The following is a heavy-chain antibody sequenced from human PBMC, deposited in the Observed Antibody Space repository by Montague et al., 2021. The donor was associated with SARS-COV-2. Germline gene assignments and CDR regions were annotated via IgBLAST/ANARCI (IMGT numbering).Heavy chain of an antibody. D-gene: IGHD3-22*01. Sequence: SLRLSCAASGFTFSSYAMSWVRQAPGKRLEWVSTVSGSTTNTFYADSVKGRFTISRDNSKNTLYLQMNSLRVEDSAVYYCAKDHPVYDTSGYYHYGASDIWGQGTMVTVSS. V-gene: IGHV3-23*01. CDR1: GFTFSSYA. CDR3: AKDHPVYDTSGYYHYGASDI. CDR2: VSGSTTNT. J-gene: IGHJ3*02.